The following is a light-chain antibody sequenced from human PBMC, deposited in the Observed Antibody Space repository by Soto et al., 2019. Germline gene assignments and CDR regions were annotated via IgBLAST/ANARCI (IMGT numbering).Light chain of an antibody. J-gene: IGLJ1*01. Sequence: QAVVTQPPSVSGAPGQRVTISCTGSSSNIGAHYDVHWYQQLPGTAPKLLIYGNSNRPSGVPDRFSGSKSGTSASLAITGLRAEDEADYYCQSYDNSLSVYVFGTGTKVTVL. CDR2: GNS. V-gene: IGLV1-40*01. CDR3: QSYDNSLSVYV. CDR1: SSNIGAHYD.